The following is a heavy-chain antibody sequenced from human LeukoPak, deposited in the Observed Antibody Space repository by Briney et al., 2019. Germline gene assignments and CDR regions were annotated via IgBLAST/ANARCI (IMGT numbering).Heavy chain of an antibody. D-gene: IGHD3-10*01. J-gene: IGHJ4*02. V-gene: IGHV4-39*01. CDR1: GGSISSDSYY. Sequence: SETLSLTCTVSGGSISSDSYYWGWIRQPPGKGLEWIRSFYYSGSTYYNPSLRSRVTISVDTSKNQVSLKLFSVTAADTAVYYCARRTDDLGSYFDYWGQGTLVTVSS. CDR2: FYYSGST. CDR3: ARRTDDLGSYFDY.